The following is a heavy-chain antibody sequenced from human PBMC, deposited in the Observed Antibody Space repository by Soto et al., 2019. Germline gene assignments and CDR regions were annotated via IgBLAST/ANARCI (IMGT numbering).Heavy chain of an antibody. CDR2: IYASGST. D-gene: IGHD6-19*01. V-gene: IGHV4-4*07. CDR1: GGSISSSY. J-gene: IGHJ5*02. CDR3: ARDLVGYSSDWFNWFDP. Sequence: SETLSLTCTVSGGSISSSYWSWIRQPAGKGLEWIGRIYASGSTNYNPSLKSRVTISVDTSKNQFSLKVSPVTAADTAVYYCARDLVGYSSDWFNWFDPWGQGTLVTVSS.